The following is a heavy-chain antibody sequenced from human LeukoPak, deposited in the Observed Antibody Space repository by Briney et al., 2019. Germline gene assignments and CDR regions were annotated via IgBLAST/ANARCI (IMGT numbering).Heavy chain of an antibody. CDR1: GFTFSSYW. D-gene: IGHD3-9*01. Sequence: GRSLRLSCAASGFTFSSYWMHWVSHVPGKGLVCVSRINSDGRSTSYADSVKGRFTISRDNAKNSLHLQMNGLRAEDTAVYYCARYKDFNWLLRDDYWGQGTLVTVSS. J-gene: IGHJ4*02. CDR2: INSDGRST. CDR3: ARYKDFNWLLRDDY. V-gene: IGHV3-74*01.